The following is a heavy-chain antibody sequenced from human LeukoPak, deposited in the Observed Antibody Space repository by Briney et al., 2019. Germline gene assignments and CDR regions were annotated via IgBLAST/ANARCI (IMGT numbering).Heavy chain of an antibody. Sequence: GGSLRLSCAASGFTFSSYGMHWVRQAPGKGLEWVTFIRYDGSNKYYTDSVKARFTISRDNSKNTLYLQMNSLRAEDTAVYYCAAKYSSSWTYFDYWGQGTLVTVSS. V-gene: IGHV3-30*02. CDR2: IRYDGSNK. CDR1: GFTFSSYG. CDR3: AAKYSSSWTYFDY. J-gene: IGHJ4*02. D-gene: IGHD6-13*01.